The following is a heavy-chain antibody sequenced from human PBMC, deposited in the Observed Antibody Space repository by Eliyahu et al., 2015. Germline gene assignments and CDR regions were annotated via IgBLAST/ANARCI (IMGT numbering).Heavy chain of an antibody. CDR2: INWDGGTK. D-gene: IGHD3-16*01. Sequence: EVQLVESGGGLVQPGRSLRLSCTASXFTFXDYAXPWVRQVPGKGLEWVSGINWDGGTKAYADSVKGRFTTSRDNANNSLYLQMNSLRPEDTALYYCAKASGGGESVSTWFDPWGQGTLVTVSS. CDR1: XFTFXDYA. CDR3: AKASGGGESVSTWFDP. J-gene: IGHJ5*02. V-gene: IGHV3-9*01.